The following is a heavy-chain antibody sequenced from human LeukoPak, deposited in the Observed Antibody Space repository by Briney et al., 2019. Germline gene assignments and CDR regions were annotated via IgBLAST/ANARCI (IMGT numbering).Heavy chain of an antibody. CDR2: ISWNSGSI. CDR1: GFTFSSYA. CDR3: AKDISPVAEGAFDI. Sequence: PGGSLRLSCAASGFTFSSYAMSWVRQAPGKGLEWASGISWNSGSIGYADSVKGRFTISRDNAKNSLYLQMNSLRAEDTALYYCAKDISPVAEGAFDIWGQGTMVTVSS. V-gene: IGHV3-9*01. D-gene: IGHD6-19*01. J-gene: IGHJ3*02.